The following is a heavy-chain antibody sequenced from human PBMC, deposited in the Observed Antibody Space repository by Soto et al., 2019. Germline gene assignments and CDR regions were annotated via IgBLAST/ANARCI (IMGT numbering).Heavy chain of an antibody. CDR3: ARGGGSDSFDY. J-gene: IGHJ4*02. CDR2: VNHLETT. CDR1: GASITYGGYS. V-gene: IGHV4-30-2*01. Sequence: SETLSLTCTVSGASITYGGYSWSWIRQTPGKGLEWIGYVNHLETTFYNPSFESRLTLSIDRAKNQFSLNLNSMSAADRAVYFCARGGGSDSFDYWGQGILVTVSS. D-gene: IGHD1-26*01.